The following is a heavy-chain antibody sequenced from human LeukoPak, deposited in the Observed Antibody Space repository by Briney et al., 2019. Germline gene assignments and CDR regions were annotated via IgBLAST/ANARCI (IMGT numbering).Heavy chain of an antibody. CDR1: GYTFTSYA. Sequence: ASVKVSCKASGYTFTSYAMHWVRQAPGQRLEWMGWINAGNGNTKYSQEFQGRVTITRDTSASTAYMELSGLRSEDMAVYYCARTRGYDSSGYYYLDYWGQGTLVTVSS. CDR3: ARTRGYDSSGYYYLDY. V-gene: IGHV1-3*03. CDR2: INAGNGNT. D-gene: IGHD3-22*01. J-gene: IGHJ4*02.